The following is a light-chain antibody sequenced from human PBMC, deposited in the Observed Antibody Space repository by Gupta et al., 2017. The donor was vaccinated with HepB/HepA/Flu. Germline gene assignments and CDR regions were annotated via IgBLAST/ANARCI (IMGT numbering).Light chain of an antibody. J-gene: IGKJ4*01. CDR1: QPLTDN. Sequence: EIVLTQSPPTLSLSPGETATLSCRASQPLTDNLAWYQQRPGQAPRLLIYDISNSVTAIPPTFTGSASETDFTLTISNLEPEDFAVYYFQRCWTWPLTFGGGTRV. V-gene: IGKV3-11*01. CDR3: QRCWTWPLT. CDR2: DIS.